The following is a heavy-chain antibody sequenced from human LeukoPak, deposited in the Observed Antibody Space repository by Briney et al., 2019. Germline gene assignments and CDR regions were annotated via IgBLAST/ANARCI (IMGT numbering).Heavy chain of an antibody. CDR2: INPNSGGT. J-gene: IGHJ4*02. Sequence: ASVKVSCKASGYTFTGYYMHWVRQAPGQGLEWMGRINPNSGGTNYAQKFQGRVTMTRDTSISTAYMELSRLRSDDTAVYYCARDWYYDSSGRDYWGQGTLVTVSS. D-gene: IGHD3-22*01. CDR3: ARDWYYDSSGRDY. CDR1: GYTFTGYY. V-gene: IGHV1-2*06.